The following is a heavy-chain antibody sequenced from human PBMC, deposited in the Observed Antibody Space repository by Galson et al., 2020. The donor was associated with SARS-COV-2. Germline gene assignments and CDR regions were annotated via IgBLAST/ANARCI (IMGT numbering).Heavy chain of an antibody. V-gene: IGHV3-53*04. CDR3: ARADSGWYVDF. J-gene: IGHJ4*02. D-gene: IGHD6-19*01. Sequence: GESLKISCAVSGFTVSSNYMSWVRQAPGTGLEWVSVIYRGGSTYYADAVKGRFTISRHNSKNTLYLQMNSLSAEDTAVYYCARADSGWYVDFWGQGTLVTVSS. CDR1: GFTVSSNY. CDR2: IYRGGST.